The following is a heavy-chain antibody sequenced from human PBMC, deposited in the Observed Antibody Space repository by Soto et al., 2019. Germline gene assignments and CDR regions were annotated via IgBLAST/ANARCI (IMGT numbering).Heavy chain of an antibody. CDR1: GFTFIGHY. CDR3: AGSLTGALDY. D-gene: IGHD7-27*01. CDR2: INPNSGGGT. V-gene: IGHV1-2*02. Sequence: QVQLVQAGAGVKKPGASVKLSCKASGFTFIGHYIHWVRQAPGQGLEWGGWINPNSGGGTVYAQKFQGRVPMTADTSTSIASMDLTSLRGDDTAVYYCAGSLTGALDYWGPGALVTVSS. J-gene: IGHJ4*02.